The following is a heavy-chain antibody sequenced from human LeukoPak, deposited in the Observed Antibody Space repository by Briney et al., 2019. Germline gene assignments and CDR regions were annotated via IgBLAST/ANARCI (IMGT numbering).Heavy chain of an antibody. Sequence: GGSLRLSCAASGFTFSSYAMSWVCQAPGKGLEWVSAISGSGGSTYYADSVKGRFTISRDNSKSTLYLQMNSLRAEDTAVYYCAKDQNYASYYYYMDVWGKGTTVTVSS. CDR3: AKDQNYASYYYYMDV. J-gene: IGHJ6*03. CDR2: ISGSGGST. CDR1: GFTFSSYA. V-gene: IGHV3-23*01. D-gene: IGHD1-7*01.